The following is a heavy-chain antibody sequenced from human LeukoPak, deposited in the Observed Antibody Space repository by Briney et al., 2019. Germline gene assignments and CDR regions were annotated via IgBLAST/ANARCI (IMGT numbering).Heavy chain of an antibody. V-gene: IGHV3-23*01. J-gene: IGHJ4*02. Sequence: GGSLRLSCAASGFTISSYAISWVRQAPGKGLEWVSAISGSGGSTYYADSVKGRFTISRDNSKNTLYLQMNSLRAEDTAVYYCAREDTSGWYSHYFDYWGQGTLVTVSS. CDR2: ISGSGGST. CDR1: GFTISSYA. D-gene: IGHD6-19*01. CDR3: AREDTSGWYSHYFDY.